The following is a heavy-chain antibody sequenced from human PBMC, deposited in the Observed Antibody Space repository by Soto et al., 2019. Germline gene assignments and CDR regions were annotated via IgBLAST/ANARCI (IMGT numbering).Heavy chain of an antibody. CDR2: INPSGGST. CDR1: GYTFTSYY. Sequence: ASVKVSCKASGYTFTSYYMHWVRQAPGQGLEWMGIINPSGGSTSYAQKFQGRVTMTRDTSTSTVYMELNSLRAEDTAVYYCAKVVKATVTSIDYWGQGTLVTVSS. J-gene: IGHJ4*02. V-gene: IGHV1-46*01. CDR3: AKVVKATVTSIDY. D-gene: IGHD4-17*01.